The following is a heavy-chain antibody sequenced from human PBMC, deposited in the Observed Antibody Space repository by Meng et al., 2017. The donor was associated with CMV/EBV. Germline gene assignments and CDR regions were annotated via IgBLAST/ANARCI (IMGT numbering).Heavy chain of an antibody. CDR3: AKEGLEYLAAGYNWFDP. CDR1: GFTFSSYA. J-gene: IGHJ5*02. D-gene: IGHD6-13*01. V-gene: IGHV3-23*01. CDR2: ISGSGGST. Sequence: GESLKISCAASGFTFSSYATSWVRQAPGKGLEWVSAISGSGGSTYYADSVKGRFTISRDNSKNTLYLQMNSLRAEDTAVYYCAKEGLEYLAAGYNWFDPWGQGTLVTVSS.